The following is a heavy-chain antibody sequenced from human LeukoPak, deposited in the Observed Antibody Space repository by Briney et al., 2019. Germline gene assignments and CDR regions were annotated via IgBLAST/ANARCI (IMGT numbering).Heavy chain of an antibody. J-gene: IGHJ4*02. CDR1: GGSISSYY. Sequence: PSETLSLTCTVSGGSISSYYWNWIRQSPGKGLEWIGYIYYSGSTNYNPSLKSRVTISVDMSQNQFSLKLSSATAADTAVYYCARGYYDYIWGSYRADFFDHWGQGTLVTVSS. CDR2: IYYSGST. V-gene: IGHV4-59*01. CDR3: ARGYYDYIWGSYRADFFDH. D-gene: IGHD3-16*02.